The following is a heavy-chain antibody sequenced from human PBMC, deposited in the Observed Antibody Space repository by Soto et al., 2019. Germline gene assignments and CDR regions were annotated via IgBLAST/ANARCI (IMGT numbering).Heavy chain of an antibody. J-gene: IGHJ4*02. CDR3: ARAPAIGSHGFDY. D-gene: IGHD5-18*01. Sequence: LGGSLRLSCAASGFTFSSYAMHWVRQAPGKGLEWVAVISYDGSNKYYADSVKGRFTISRDNSKNTLYLQMNSLRAEDTAVYYCARAPAIGSHGFDYWGQGTLVTVSS. V-gene: IGHV3-30-3*01. CDR2: ISYDGSNK. CDR1: GFTFSSYA.